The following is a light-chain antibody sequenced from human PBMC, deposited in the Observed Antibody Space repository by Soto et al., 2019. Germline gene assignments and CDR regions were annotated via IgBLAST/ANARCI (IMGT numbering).Light chain of an antibody. J-gene: IGLJ2*01. CDR2: EDT. CDR1: SSDVGSCSH. V-gene: IGLV2-23*01. CDR3: CLCGGMV. Sequence: QSALTQPASVSGSPGQSITISCTGTSSDVGSCSHVSWYQQHPGKAPKLIIHEDTKRPSGVSDRFSGSRSGNTASLTVSGLQAEAEADYYCCLCGGMVFGGGTKLTVL.